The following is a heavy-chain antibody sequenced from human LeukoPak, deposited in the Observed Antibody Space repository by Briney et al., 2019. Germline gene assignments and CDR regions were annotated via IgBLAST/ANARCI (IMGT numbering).Heavy chain of an antibody. J-gene: IGHJ6*03. CDR1: GGSISSGSYY. Sequence: SQTLSLTCTVSGGSISSGSYYWSWIRQPTGKGLEWIGRIYTSGSTNYNPSLKSRVTISVDTSKNQFSLKLSSVTAADTAVYYCARVPTVNYYYYMDVWGKGTTVTVSS. CDR2: IYTSGST. D-gene: IGHD4-17*01. V-gene: IGHV4-61*02. CDR3: ARVPTVNYYYYMDV.